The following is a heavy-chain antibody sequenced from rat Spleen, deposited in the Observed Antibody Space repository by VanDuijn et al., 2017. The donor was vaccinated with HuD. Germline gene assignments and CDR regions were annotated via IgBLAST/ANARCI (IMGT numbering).Heavy chain of an antibody. CDR1: GFTFSDYN. Sequence: EVQLVESGGGLVQPGRSMKLSCAASGFTFSDYNMAWVRQAPKKGREWFATLIYHGGRTYYRDSVKGRFTISRDNAKSTLYLQMDSLRSEDTATYYCTTEANYPGSYFDYWGQGVMVTVSS. V-gene: IGHV5S10*01. CDR3: TTEANYPGSYFDY. J-gene: IGHJ2*01. CDR2: LIYHGGRT. D-gene: IGHD1-4*01.